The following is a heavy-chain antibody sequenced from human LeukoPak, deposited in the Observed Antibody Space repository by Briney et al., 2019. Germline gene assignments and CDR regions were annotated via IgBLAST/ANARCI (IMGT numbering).Heavy chain of an antibody. CDR1: GFTFSSYW. J-gene: IGHJ4*02. CDR3: ARGPPYSSGCPDY. CDR2: INSDGTSK. Sequence: GGSLRLSCVASGFTFSSYWMHWVRQAPGKGLLWISRINSDGTSKNYAGSVKGRFTISRDNAKNTLYLQMNSLRAEDTAVYYCARGPPYSSGCPDYWGQGNLVTVSS. D-gene: IGHD6-19*01. V-gene: IGHV3-74*01.